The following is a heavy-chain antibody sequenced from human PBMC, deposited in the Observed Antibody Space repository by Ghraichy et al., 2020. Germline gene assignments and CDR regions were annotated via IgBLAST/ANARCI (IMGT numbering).Heavy chain of an antibody. CDR3: AKPETEYYDFWSGYYYPDY. Sequence: GESLNISCAASGFTFSSYAMSWVRQAPGKGLEWVSAISGSGGSTYYADSVKGRFTISRDNSKNTLYLQMNSLRAEDTAVYYCAKPETEYYDFWSGYYYPDYWGQGTLVTVSS. J-gene: IGHJ4*02. D-gene: IGHD3-3*01. V-gene: IGHV3-23*01. CDR2: ISGSGGST. CDR1: GFTFSSYA.